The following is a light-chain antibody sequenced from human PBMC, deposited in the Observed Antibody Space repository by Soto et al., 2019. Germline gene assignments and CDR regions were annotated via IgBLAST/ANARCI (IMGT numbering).Light chain of an antibody. CDR1: QRISNN. CDR3: QQYSNRPPSS. V-gene: IGKV3-15*01. J-gene: IGKJ1*01. Sequence: EKVMTQSPATLSVSPGERVTLSCRASQRISNNLAWYQQKPGQSPRLLLYDAATRASGIPDRFSGSGSGTEFTPPISSLQSEDFAGYYCQQYSNRPPSSFGQGTKVDIK. CDR2: DAA.